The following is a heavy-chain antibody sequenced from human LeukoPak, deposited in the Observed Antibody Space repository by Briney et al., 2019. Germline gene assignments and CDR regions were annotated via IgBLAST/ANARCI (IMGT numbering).Heavy chain of an antibody. CDR1: GLTVSSTY. J-gene: IGHJ4*02. D-gene: IGHD3-9*01. CDR2: FYSGDTT. V-gene: IGHV3-66*01. Sequence: GGSLRLSCAASGLTVSSTYMSWVRKAPGKGLEWVSVFYSGDTTYYANSVKGRFTISRDNSKNLLYLQMNSLRAEDTAVYYCARRLLTGYYEFWGQGTLVTVSS. CDR3: ARRLLTGYYEF.